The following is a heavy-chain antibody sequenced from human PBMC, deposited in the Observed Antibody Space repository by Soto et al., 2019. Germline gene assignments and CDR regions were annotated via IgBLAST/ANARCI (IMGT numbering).Heavy chain of an antibody. CDR1: GFNFGDYT. CDR3: VRDRPLDY. CDR2: VGGKAYGGTT. Sequence: EVHLVESGGDLVQPGRSLRLSCTASGFNFGDYTMAWFRQAPGKGLEWVGFVGGKAYGGTTNYAASVRGRFTISRDDSKSIAYLQMISLKVEDTAVYYCVRDRPLDYWGQGTLVTVSS. V-gene: IGHV3-49*03. J-gene: IGHJ4*02.